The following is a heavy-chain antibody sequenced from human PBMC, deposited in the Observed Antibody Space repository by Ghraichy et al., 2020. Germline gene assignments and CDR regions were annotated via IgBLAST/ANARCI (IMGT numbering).Heavy chain of an antibody. CDR3: ARDPMTTVTTNWFDP. V-gene: IGHV1-69*13. D-gene: IGHD4-17*01. CDR2: IIPIFGTA. Sequence: SVKVSCKASGGTFSSYAISWVRQAPGQGLEWMGGIIPIFGTANYAQKFQGRVTITADESTSTAYMELSSLRSEDTAVYYCARDPMTTVTTNWFDPWGQGTLVTVSS. CDR1: GGTFSSYA. J-gene: IGHJ5*02.